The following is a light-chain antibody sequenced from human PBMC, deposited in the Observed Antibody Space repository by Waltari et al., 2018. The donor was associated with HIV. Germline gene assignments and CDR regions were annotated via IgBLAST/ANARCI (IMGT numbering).Light chain of an antibody. CDR3: QQYDNPPLT. V-gene: IGKV1-33*01. J-gene: IGKJ4*01. CDR2: DAS. Sequence: IQMTQSPSSLSASVAARATITFPASQDISNYLNWYQQKPGKAPKRLIYDASNLETGVPSRFSGSGSGTDFTFTISSLQPEDIATYYCQQYDNPPLTFGGGTKVEIK. CDR1: QDISNY.